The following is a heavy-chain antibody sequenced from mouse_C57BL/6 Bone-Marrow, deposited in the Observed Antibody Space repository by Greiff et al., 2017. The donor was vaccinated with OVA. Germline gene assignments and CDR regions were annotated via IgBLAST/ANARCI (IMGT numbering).Heavy chain of an antibody. CDR2: ISDGGSYT. CDR3: ARAEQLRRWAMDY. D-gene: IGHD1-2*01. J-gene: IGHJ4*01. V-gene: IGHV5-4*01. CDR1: GFTFSSYA. Sequence: EVQLVESGGGLVKPGGSLKLSCAASGFTFSSYAMSWVRQTPGKRLEWVATISDGGSYTYYPGNVKGRSTLSRDNATNNPYLQMSQLKSEDTAMYCCARAEQLRRWAMDYWGQGTSVTVSS.